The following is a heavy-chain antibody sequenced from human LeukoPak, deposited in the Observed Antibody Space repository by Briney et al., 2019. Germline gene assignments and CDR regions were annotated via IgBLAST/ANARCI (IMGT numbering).Heavy chain of an antibody. CDR1: GYTFTSYY. Sequence: ASVKVSCKASGYTFTSYYMHWVRQAPGQGLEWMGLINPSGGSTSYAQKFQGRVTMTRDTSTSTVYMELSSLRSEDTAVYYCARPVDVVGVVATIFDYWGQGTLVTVSS. J-gene: IGHJ4*02. D-gene: IGHD5-12*01. CDR3: ARPVDVVGVVATIFDY. V-gene: IGHV1-46*01. CDR2: INPSGGST.